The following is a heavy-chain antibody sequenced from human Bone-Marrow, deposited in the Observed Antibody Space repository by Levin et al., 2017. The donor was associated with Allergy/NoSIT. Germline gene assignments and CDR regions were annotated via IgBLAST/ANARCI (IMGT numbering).Heavy chain of an antibody. J-gene: IGHJ6*02. V-gene: IGHV1-69*13. CDR1: GGTFSSYA. CDR2: IIPIFGTA. Sequence: ASVKVSCKASGGTFSSYAISWVRQAPGQGLEWMGGIIPIFGTANYAQKFQGRVTITADESTSTAYMELSSLRSEDTAVYYCASETTVTTGGGMDVWGQGTTVTVSS. D-gene: IGHD4-17*01. CDR3: ASETTVTTGGGMDV.